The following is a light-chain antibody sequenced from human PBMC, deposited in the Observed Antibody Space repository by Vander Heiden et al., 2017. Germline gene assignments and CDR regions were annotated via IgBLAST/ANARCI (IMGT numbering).Light chain of an antibody. CDR2: GAS. J-gene: IGKJ4*01. CDR1: QSVSSSY. CDR3: QQYRSSLT. Sequence: IVLTQSPGTLSLSPGERATLSCRASQSVSSSYLAWYQQKPGQAPRLLIYGASSRATGIPDRFSGSGSGTDFTLTISRLEPEDFAVYYWQQYRSSLTFGGGTKVXIK. V-gene: IGKV3-20*01.